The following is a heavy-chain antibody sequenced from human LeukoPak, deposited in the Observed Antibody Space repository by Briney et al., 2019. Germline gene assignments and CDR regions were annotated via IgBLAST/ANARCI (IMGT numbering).Heavy chain of an antibody. CDR1: GGSISSGSYY. J-gene: IGHJ3*02. Sequence: SQTLSLTCTVSGGSISSGSYYWSWIRQPAGKGLEWIGRIYTSGSTNYNPSLKSRVTISVDKSKNQFSLKLSSVTAADTAVYYCARDGDLDAFDIWGQGTMVTVSS. D-gene: IGHD4-17*01. CDR2: IYTSGST. CDR3: ARDGDLDAFDI. V-gene: IGHV4-61*02.